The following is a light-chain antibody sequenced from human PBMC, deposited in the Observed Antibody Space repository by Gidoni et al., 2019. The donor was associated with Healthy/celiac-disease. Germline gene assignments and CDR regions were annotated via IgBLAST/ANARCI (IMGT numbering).Light chain of an antibody. CDR3: QRRSNWPLLFT. Sequence: VLTQSPPTLSLSPGERATLSCRGRQSVSSYLAWYQQKPGQAPRLLIYDASNRATGIPARFSGSGSGTDFALTISSLEPEDVAVYYCQRRSNWPLLFTFGHGTKVDIK. V-gene: IGKV3-11*01. CDR2: DAS. CDR1: QSVSSY. J-gene: IGKJ3*01.